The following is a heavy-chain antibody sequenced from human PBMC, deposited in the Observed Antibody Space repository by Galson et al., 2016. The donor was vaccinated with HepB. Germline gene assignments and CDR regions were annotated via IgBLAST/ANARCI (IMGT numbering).Heavy chain of an antibody. CDR1: GGSIGNYH. D-gene: IGHD1-14*01. J-gene: IGHJ5*02. Sequence: EPLSLTCSVSGGSIGNYHWSWIRQAPGKGLEWIGYVHYTGSTNYNPSLKSRVTMSIDTSKNQFSLELTSVTAADAAVYFCARALRPANRNWLDPWGQGTLVTVSS. CDR2: VHYTGST. V-gene: IGHV4-59*01. CDR3: ARALRPANRNWLDP.